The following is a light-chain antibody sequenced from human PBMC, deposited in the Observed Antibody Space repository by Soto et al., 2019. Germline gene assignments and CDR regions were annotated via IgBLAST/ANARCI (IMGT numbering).Light chain of an antibody. V-gene: IGKV1-5*01. Sequence: DIQMTQSPSTLSASVGERVTITCRAIQSISSWWAWYQQKPGKAPKLLIYDASSLESGVPSRFSDSESGTEFPLTISSLQPDDFATYSCQQYNSYSPVTFGQGTKLEIK. CDR1: QSISSW. CDR3: QQYNSYSPVT. CDR2: DAS. J-gene: IGKJ2*01.